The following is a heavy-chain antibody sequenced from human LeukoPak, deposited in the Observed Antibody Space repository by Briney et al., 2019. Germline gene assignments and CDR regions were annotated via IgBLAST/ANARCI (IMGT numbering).Heavy chain of an antibody. J-gene: IGHJ5*02. CDR2: INHSGST. V-gene: IGHV4-34*01. CDR3: ARGRASDYVWGSYRFVWFDP. Sequence: SETLSLTCAVYGGSFSGYYWSWIRQPPGKGLEWIGEINHSGSTNYNPSLRSRVTISVDTSKNQFSLKLSSVTAADTAVYYCARGRASDYVWGSYRFVWFDPWGQGTLVTVSS. D-gene: IGHD3-16*02. CDR1: GGSFSGYY.